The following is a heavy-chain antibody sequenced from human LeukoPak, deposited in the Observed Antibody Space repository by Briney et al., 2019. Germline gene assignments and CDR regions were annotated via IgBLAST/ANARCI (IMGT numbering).Heavy chain of an antibody. V-gene: IGHV3-21*04. Sequence: GGSLRLSCAASGFTFSSYTMDWVRQAPGKGLEWVSSISSSSSYIYYADSVKGRFTISRDNAKNSLYLQMNSLRAEDTAVYYCARGGGDGYNSAAFDIWGQGTMVTVSS. D-gene: IGHD5-24*01. CDR2: ISSSSSYI. CDR3: ARGGGDGYNSAAFDI. J-gene: IGHJ3*02. CDR1: GFTFSSYT.